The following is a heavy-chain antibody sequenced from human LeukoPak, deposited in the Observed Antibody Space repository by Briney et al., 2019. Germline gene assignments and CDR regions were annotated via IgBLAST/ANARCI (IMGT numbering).Heavy chain of an antibody. J-gene: IGHJ5*02. Sequence: QSGGSLRLSCAASGFTFSSYGMSWVRQAPGKGLEWVSRINSDGSSTSYADSVKGRFTISRDNAKNTLYLQMNSLRAEDTAVYYCARAMIVSPWGQGTLVTVSS. V-gene: IGHV3-74*01. CDR1: GFTFSSYG. CDR2: INSDGSST. CDR3: ARAMIVSP. D-gene: IGHD3-22*01.